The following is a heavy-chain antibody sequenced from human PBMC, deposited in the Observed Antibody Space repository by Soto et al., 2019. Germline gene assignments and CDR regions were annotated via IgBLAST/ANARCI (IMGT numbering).Heavy chain of an antibody. V-gene: IGHV3-74*01. CDR3: ARAKGNSGAFDI. CDR1: EFTFSTYW. CDR2: IMGDGSNT. D-gene: IGHD4-4*01. J-gene: IGHJ3*02. Sequence: GGSLRLSCAAFEFTFSTYWMHWVRQAPGKGLVWVSRIMGDGSNTDYADSVRGRFTVSRDNARNTLYLHMNSLRAEDTGLYYCARAKGNSGAFDIWGQGTMVTVS.